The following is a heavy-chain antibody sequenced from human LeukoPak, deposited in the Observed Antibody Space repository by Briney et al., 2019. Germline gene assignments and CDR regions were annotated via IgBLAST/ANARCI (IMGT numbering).Heavy chain of an antibody. V-gene: IGHV3-30-3*01. Sequence: GGSLRLSCAASGFTFSSYAMHWVRQAPVKALEWVAVISYDGSNKYYADSVKGRFTISRDNSKNTLYLQMNSLRAEDTAVYYCARDQSEYVLRFLEYWGQGTLVTVSS. CDR3: ARDQSEYVLRFLEY. D-gene: IGHD3-3*01. J-gene: IGHJ4*02. CDR1: GFTFSSYA. CDR2: ISYDGSNK.